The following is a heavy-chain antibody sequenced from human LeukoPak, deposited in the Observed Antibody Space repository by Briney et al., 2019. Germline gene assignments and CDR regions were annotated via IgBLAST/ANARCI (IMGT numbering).Heavy chain of an antibody. V-gene: IGHV3-11*04. D-gene: IGHD1-26*01. Sequence: GGSLRLSCAASGFTFSDYYMSWIRQAPGKGLEWVSYISSSGSTIYYADSVKGRFTISRDNSKNTLYLQMNSLRAEDTAVYYCARDRAGATTPYIDYWGQGTLVTVSS. CDR1: GFTFSDYY. J-gene: IGHJ4*02. CDR3: ARDRAGATTPYIDY. CDR2: ISSSGSTI.